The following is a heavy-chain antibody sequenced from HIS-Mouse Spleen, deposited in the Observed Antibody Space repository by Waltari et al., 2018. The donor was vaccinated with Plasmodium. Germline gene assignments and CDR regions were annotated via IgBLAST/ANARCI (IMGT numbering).Heavy chain of an antibody. V-gene: IGHV4-34*01. CDR1: GGSFSGYY. CDR2: INHSVST. CDR3: ARGRVLGTSSGYFDL. Sequence: QVQLQQWGAGLLKPSETLSLTCAVYGGSFSGYYWSWIRQPPGKGLEWIGEINHSVSTNYNPSRKSRVTISVDTSKNQFSLKLSSVTAADTAVYYCARGRVLGTSSGYFDLWGRGTLVTVSS. J-gene: IGHJ2*01. D-gene: IGHD3-10*01.